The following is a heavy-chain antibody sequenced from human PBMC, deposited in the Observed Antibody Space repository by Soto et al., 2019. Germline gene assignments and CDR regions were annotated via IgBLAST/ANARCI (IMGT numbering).Heavy chain of an antibody. CDR2: IYYSGST. CDR3: ARSPIDAVVKGDFDY. CDR1: GGSINSYY. V-gene: IGHV4-59*01. J-gene: IGHJ4*02. D-gene: IGHD3-16*01. Sequence: QVQLQESGPGLVKPSETLSLTCSVSGGSINSYYWNWIRQPPGKGLEWIGYIYYSGSTNYNPSLKRRITLSVDTSKNQFSLRLSSVTAADTAVYYCARSPIDAVVKGDFDYWGQGILVTVSS.